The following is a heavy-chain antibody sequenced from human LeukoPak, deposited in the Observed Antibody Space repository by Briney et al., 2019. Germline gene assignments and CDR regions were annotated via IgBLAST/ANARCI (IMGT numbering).Heavy chain of an antibody. D-gene: IGHD6-6*01. CDR3: ARLSRYSSSSEADY. Sequence: GESLKISCKGSGYSFNNYRISWVRQMPGKGLEWMGTIDPTDSYTKYSPSFQGHVTISLDKSISTAYLQWSGLRASDTAMYYCARLSRYSSSSEADYWGQGTLVTVSS. CDR1: GYSFNNYR. CDR2: IDPTDSYT. V-gene: IGHV5-10-1*01. J-gene: IGHJ4*02.